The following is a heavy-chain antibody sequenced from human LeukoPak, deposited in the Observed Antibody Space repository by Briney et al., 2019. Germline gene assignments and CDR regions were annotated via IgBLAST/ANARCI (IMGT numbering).Heavy chain of an antibody. V-gene: IGHV3-23*01. CDR3: AKASAVRGYYYYGMDV. D-gene: IGHD3-10*02. J-gene: IGHJ6*02. CDR1: GFTFSSYA. CDR2: ISDSGGIT. Sequence: PGGSLRLSCAASGFTFSSYAMNWVRQAPGKGLEWVSGISDSGGITYYADSVRGRFTISRDNSKNTMYLQMNGLRVEDTAVYYCAKASAVRGYYYYGMDVWGQGTTVTVSS.